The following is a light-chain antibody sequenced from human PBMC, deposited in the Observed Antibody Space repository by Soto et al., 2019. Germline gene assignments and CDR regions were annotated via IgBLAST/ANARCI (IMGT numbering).Light chain of an antibody. CDR3: QQYDNWPRT. Sequence: EIVMTQSPATLSASPGERATLSCRASQSFDSYLAWYQQKPGQAPRLLIYGASTRATGIPARFSGSGSGTEFTLTISSLQSEDFAVYYCQQYDNWPRTFGQGTKVDIK. J-gene: IGKJ1*01. V-gene: IGKV3-15*01. CDR2: GAS. CDR1: QSFDSY.